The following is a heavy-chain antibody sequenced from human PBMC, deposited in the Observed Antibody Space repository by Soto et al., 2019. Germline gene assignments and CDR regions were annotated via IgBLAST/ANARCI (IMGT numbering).Heavy chain of an antibody. CDR3: ARGSRHDYYDSSGYRSWFDP. D-gene: IGHD3-22*01. CDR1: GFTFSSHS. V-gene: IGHV3-21*01. CDR2: ISSSSSYI. Sequence: LRLSCAASGFTFSSHSMNWVRQAPGKGLEWVSSISSSSSYIYYADSVKGRFTISRDNAKNSLYLQMNSLRAEDTAVYYCARGSRHDYYDSSGYRSWFDPWGQGTLVTVSS. J-gene: IGHJ5*02.